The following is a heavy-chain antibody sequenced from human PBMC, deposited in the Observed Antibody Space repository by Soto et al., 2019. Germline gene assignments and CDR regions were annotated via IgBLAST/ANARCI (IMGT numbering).Heavy chain of an antibody. J-gene: IGHJ4*02. CDR1: GFSLSNARMG. CDR2: IFSNDEK. CDR3: ARSPRITIFGVVIRPLSQYFDY. Sequence: QVTLKESGPVLVKPTETLTLTCTVSGFSLSNARMGVSWIRQPPGKALEWLAHIFSNDEKSYSTSLKSRLTISKDTSKSQVVLTMTNMDPVDTATYYCARSPRITIFGVVIRPLSQYFDYWGQGTLVTVSS. V-gene: IGHV2-26*01. D-gene: IGHD3-3*01.